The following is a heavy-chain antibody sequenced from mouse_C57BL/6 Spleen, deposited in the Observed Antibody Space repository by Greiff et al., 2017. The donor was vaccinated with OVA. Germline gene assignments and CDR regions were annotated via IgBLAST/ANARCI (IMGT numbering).Heavy chain of an antibody. V-gene: IGHV1-15*01. D-gene: IGHD1-1*01. CDR2: IDPETGGT. CDR3: TRGGYYYGSSSFDY. CDR1: GYTFTDYE. Sequence: VQLQQSGAELVRPGASVTLSCKASGYTFTDYEMHWVKQTPVHGLEWIGAIDPETGGTAYNQKFKGKAILTADKSSSTAYMELRSLTSEDSAVYYCTRGGYYYGSSSFDYWGQGTTLTVSS. J-gene: IGHJ2*01.